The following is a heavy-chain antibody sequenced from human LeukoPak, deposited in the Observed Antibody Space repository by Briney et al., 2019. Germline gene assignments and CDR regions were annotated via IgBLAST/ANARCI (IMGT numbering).Heavy chain of an antibody. J-gene: IGHJ4*02. CDR1: GGSFSGYY. D-gene: IGHD6-6*01. Sequence: PSETLSLTCAVYGGSFSGYYWSWIRQPPGKGLEWIGEINHSGSTNYNPSLKSRVTISVDTSKNQFSLKLSSVTVGDTAVYYCARGRWHNSSSPPFDYWGQGTLVTVSS. V-gene: IGHV4-34*01. CDR2: INHSGST. CDR3: ARGRWHNSSSPPFDY.